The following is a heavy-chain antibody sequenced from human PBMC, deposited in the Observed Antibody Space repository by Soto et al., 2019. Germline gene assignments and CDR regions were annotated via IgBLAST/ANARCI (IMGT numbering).Heavy chain of an antibody. CDR3: ATRSGDYVGWFDP. J-gene: IGHJ5*02. Sequence: QLQLRESGPGLVKPSETLSLTCTVSGGSIIGSGFHWAWIRQPPGKGLEWIGSIYYSGTANYSPSLTSRLAIAVDTSKNQFSLRLSSVTAADTAVYYCATRSGDYVGWFDPWGQGTRVTVSS. CDR1: GGSIIGSGFH. CDR2: IYYSGTA. V-gene: IGHV4-39*01. D-gene: IGHD4-17*01.